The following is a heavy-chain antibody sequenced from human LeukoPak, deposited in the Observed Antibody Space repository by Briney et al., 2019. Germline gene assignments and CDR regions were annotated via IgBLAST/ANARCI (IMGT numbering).Heavy chain of an antibody. CDR3: ARVTVTTWTDYFDY. D-gene: IGHD4-17*01. CDR2: INPHGGST. V-gene: IGHV1-46*01. J-gene: IGHJ4*02. CDR1: GYTFSNYY. Sequence: ASVKVSCQAAGYTFSNYYMHWVRQAPGQGLEWMGIINPHGGSTSYAQKFQGRVTMTADTSTSTVYMELTSLRSEDTAVYYCARVTVTTWTDYFDYWGQGTLVTVSS.